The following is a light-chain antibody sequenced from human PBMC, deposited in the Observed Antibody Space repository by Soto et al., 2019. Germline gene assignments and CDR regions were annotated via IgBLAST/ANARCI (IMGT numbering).Light chain of an antibody. J-gene: IGLJ1*01. CDR1: NSDVGIYDF. Sequence: QSVLTQPASGSGTPGQSITISCTGSNSDVGIYDFVSWYQHHPGRAPKLIVSEVSHRPSGVSNRFSGSKSGNTASLTISGLQSEDEADYYCISYTSDDVRYVFGTGTKVTVL. CDR3: ISYTSDDVRYV. V-gene: IGLV2-14*01. CDR2: EVS.